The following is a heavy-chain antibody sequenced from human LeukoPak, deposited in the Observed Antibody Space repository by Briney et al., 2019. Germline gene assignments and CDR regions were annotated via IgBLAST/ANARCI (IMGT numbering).Heavy chain of an antibody. V-gene: IGHV3-23*01. CDR2: ISGSGGRT. CDR3: AKSRDGDYASDY. J-gene: IGHJ4*02. Sequence: GGSLRLSCAASGFTFSSYAMSWVRQAPGKGLEWVSGISGSGGRTYYADSVKGRFTSSRDNSKNTLCQQMNSLRAEDTAVYYCAKSRDGDYASDYWGQGTLVTVSS. D-gene: IGHD4-17*01. CDR1: GFTFSSYA.